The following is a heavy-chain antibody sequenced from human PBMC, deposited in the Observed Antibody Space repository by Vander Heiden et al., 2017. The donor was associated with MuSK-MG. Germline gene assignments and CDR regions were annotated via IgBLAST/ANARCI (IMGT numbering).Heavy chain of an antibody. CDR3: ARSLGTVTSAY. J-gene: IGHJ4*02. CDR2: IVPLRDMT. V-gene: IGHV1-69*02. Sequence: QAQLVQSGAEVRRPGSSVKVSRQASGDTFLSYTITWVRQAPGQGLEWMGRIVPLRDMTNYAQKFQGRVTITADKSTNTAYMELSNLTLEDTARYFCARSLGTVTSAYWGQGTLVSVSS. CDR1: GDTFLSYT. D-gene: IGHD3-16*01.